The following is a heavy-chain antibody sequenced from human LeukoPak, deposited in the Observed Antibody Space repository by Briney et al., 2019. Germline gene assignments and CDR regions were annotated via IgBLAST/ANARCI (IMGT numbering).Heavy chain of an antibody. CDR3: ARGLMITFGGVIDPYYYYMAV. Sequence: GGSLRLSCAASGFTFSSYAMHWVRQAPGKGRGYVSATSSNGGSTYYANSVKGRFTISRDNSKNTLYLQMGRLRAEDMAVYYCARGLMITFGGVIDPYYYYMAVWGKGTTVTVSS. J-gene: IGHJ6*03. CDR2: TSSNGGST. V-gene: IGHV3-64*01. CDR1: GFTFSSYA. D-gene: IGHD3-16*02.